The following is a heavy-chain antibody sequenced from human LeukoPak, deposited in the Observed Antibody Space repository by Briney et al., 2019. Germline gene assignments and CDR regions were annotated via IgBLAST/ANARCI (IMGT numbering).Heavy chain of an antibody. CDR2: IWYDGSNK. V-gene: IGHV3-33*01. J-gene: IGHJ4*02. CDR3: ARDPDYYGSGPFDY. Sequence: PGGSLRLPCAASGFTFSSYGMHWVRQAPGKGLEWVAVIWYDGSNKYYADSVKGRFTISRDNSKNTLYLQMNSLRAEDTAVYYCARDPDYYGSGPFDYWGQGTLVTVSS. D-gene: IGHD3-10*01. CDR1: GFTFSSYG.